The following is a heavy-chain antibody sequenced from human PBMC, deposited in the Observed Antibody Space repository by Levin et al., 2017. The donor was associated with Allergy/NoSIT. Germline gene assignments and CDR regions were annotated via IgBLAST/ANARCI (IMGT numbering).Heavy chain of an antibody. CDR3: ARDGVGAANFDY. Sequence: SGESLKISCKASGVTSSNFAITWVRQAPGQGLEWMGGIFPIFGPASYAQKFQGRITILADELTSTAYMELNSLRFEDTAVYYCARDGVGAANFDYWGQGTLVTVSS. J-gene: IGHJ4*02. CDR2: IFPIFGPA. CDR1: GVTSSNFA. D-gene: IGHD1-26*01. V-gene: IGHV1-69*01.